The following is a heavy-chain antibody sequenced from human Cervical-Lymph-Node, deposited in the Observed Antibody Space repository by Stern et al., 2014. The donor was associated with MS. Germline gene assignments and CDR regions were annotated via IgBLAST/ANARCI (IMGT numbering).Heavy chain of an antibody. Sequence: EVQLVESGGGLIQPGGSLRLSCAASGFTLSDYGMTWVRQAPGKGLEWISYISGTSGAIYYTGSVKGRFTISRDNARNSLSLEMNSLRDEDTAVYFCARVGANGWYPPDFYFDFWGQGTLVTVSS. D-gene: IGHD6-19*01. J-gene: IGHJ4*02. V-gene: IGHV3-48*02. CDR2: ISGTSGAI. CDR1: GFTLSDYG. CDR3: ARVGANGWYPPDFYFDF.